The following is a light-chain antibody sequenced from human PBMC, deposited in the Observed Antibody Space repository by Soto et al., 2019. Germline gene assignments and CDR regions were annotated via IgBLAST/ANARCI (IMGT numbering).Light chain of an antibody. CDR2: GAS. Sequence: EIILTQSPATLSVFPGERATLSCWASQIISSSLAWYQQKPGQAPRLLIYGASARAAGVPVRFSGSGSGTEFTLTINRLEPEDFAVYYCQQYNSWPLTFGGGTKVDIK. CDR3: QQYNSWPLT. CDR1: QIISSS. V-gene: IGKV3-15*01. J-gene: IGKJ4*01.